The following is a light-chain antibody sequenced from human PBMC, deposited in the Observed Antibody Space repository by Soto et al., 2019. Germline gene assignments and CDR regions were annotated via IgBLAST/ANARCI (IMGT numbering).Light chain of an antibody. CDR2: TTS. CDR3: QQTNSFPLT. J-gene: IGKJ4*01. V-gene: IGKV1D-12*01. CDR1: PGINNW. Sequence: DIQMTQSPSSVSASVGDRVTITCRASPGINNWLAWYQQKPAKAPKLLISTTSSLQSGVPSRFSGSGSGTDFTLTSSSLHPEDFATYYCQQTNSFPLTFGGGTKVEIK.